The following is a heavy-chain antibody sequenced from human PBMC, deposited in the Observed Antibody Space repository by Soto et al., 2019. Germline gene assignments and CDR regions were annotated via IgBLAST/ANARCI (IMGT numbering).Heavy chain of an antibody. CDR3: ARIPLSPQEPHYGMDV. J-gene: IGHJ6*02. D-gene: IGHD1-1*01. V-gene: IGHV4-31*03. CDR1: GGSISSGGYY. CDR2: IYYSGST. Sequence: QVQLQESGPGLVKPSQTLSLTCTVSGGSISSGGYYWSWIRQHPGKGLEWIGYIYYSGSTYYNPSLKSRVTISVDTSKNQFSLKLSSVTAADTAVYYGARIPLSPQEPHYGMDVWGQGTTVTVSS.